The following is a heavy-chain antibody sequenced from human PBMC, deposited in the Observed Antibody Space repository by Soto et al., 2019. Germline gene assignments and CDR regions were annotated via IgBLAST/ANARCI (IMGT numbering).Heavy chain of an antibody. D-gene: IGHD6-19*01. V-gene: IGHV1-46*01. Sequence: SSVKVSCKASGYTFTSYYMHWVRQAPGQGLEWMGIINPSGGSTSYAQKFQGRVTMTRDTSTSTAYMKLSSLRSEDTAVYNCARDPLMYSSGWPTGNWFDPWGQGTLVTVSS. CDR3: ARDPLMYSSGWPTGNWFDP. CDR2: INPSGGST. J-gene: IGHJ5*02. CDR1: GYTFTSYY.